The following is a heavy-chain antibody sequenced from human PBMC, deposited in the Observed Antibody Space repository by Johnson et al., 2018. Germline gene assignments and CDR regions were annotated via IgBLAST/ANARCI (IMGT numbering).Heavy chain of an antibody. V-gene: IGHV3-7*01. CDR3: ASHHDYGDSPAFDI. J-gene: IGHJ3*02. CDR1: GFTFSSYS. Sequence: VQLVESGGGVVQPGRSLKLSCAASGFTFSSYSMNWVRQAPGKGLEWVANIKQDGSEKYYVDSVKGRFTISRDNAKNSLYLQMNSLRAEDTAVYYCASHHDYGDSPAFDIWGQGTMVTVSS. D-gene: IGHD4-17*01. CDR2: IKQDGSEK.